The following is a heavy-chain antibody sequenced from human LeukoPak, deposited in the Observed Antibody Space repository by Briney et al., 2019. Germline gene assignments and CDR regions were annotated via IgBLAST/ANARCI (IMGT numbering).Heavy chain of an antibody. CDR3: ARNRYSSGSWGFDY. CDR2: IYYSGST. Sequence: SETLSLTCAVYGGSFSGYYWSWIRQPPGKGLEWIGSIYYSGSTYYNPSLKSRVTISVDTSKNQFSLKLSSATAADTAVYYCARNRYSSGSWGFDYWGQGTLVTVSS. CDR1: GGSFSGYY. J-gene: IGHJ4*02. V-gene: IGHV4-34*01. D-gene: IGHD3-10*01.